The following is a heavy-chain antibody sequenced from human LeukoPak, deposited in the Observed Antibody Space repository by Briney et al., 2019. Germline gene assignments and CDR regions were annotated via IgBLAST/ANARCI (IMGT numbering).Heavy chain of an antibody. J-gene: IGHJ4*02. CDR3: AKGTIAARPSGPDY. CDR2: FSGSGGST. V-gene: IGHV3-23*01. Sequence: GGSLRLSCAASGFTFSSYAMSWVRQAPGKGLEWVSAFSGSGGSTYYADSVKGRFTISRDNSKNTLYLQMNSLRAEDTAVYYCAKGTIAARPSGPDYWGQGTLVTVSS. CDR1: GFTFSSYA. D-gene: IGHD6-6*01.